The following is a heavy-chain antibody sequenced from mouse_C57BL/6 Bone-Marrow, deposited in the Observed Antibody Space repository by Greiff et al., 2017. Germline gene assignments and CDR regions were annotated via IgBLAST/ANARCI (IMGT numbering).Heavy chain of an antibody. Sequence: QVQLQQSGAELARPGASVKMSCKASGYTFTSYTMHWVKQRPGQGLEWIGYINPSSGYTKYNQKFKDKATLSADKSSSTAYMQLSSLTSEDSAFYYCARLESNDSGYYFDYWGQGTTLTVSS. CDR3: ARLESNDSGYYFDY. CDR1: GYTFTSYT. J-gene: IGHJ2*01. CDR2: INPSSGYT. V-gene: IGHV1-4*01. D-gene: IGHD1-3*01.